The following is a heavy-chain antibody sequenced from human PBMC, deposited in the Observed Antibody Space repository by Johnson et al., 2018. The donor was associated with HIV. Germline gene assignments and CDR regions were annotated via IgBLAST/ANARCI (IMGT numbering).Heavy chain of an antibody. V-gene: IGHV3-9*01. Sequence: EVQLVESGGCLVKPGGSLRLSCAASGFTFDDYGMSWVRQAPGKGLEWVSGISWNSASIGHADSVKGRFTISRDNAKNSLYLQMNSLRAEDTALYYCARDRDSNFYVPDYAFDIWGQGTMVAVSA. CDR1: GFTFDDYG. CDR3: ARDRDSNFYVPDYAFDI. D-gene: IGHD4-11*01. CDR2: ISWNSASI. J-gene: IGHJ3*02.